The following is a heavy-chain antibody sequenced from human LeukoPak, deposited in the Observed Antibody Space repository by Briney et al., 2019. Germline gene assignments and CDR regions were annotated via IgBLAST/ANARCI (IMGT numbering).Heavy chain of an antibody. CDR1: GGSISSGNYY. D-gene: IGHD2-2*01. J-gene: IGHJ4*02. CDR3: ARVRSSTACYFDY. V-gene: IGHV4-61*02. Sequence: SQTLSLTCTVSGGSISSGNYYWSWIRQPAGKGLEWIGRIYTSGTTNYSPFLKSRVTISVDTSKNQFSLNLSSVTAADTAVYYCARVRSSTACYFDYWGQGTLVTVSS. CDR2: IYTSGTT.